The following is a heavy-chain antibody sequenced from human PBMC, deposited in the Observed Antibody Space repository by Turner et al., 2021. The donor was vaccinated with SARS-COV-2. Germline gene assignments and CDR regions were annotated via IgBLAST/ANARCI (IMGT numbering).Heavy chain of an antibody. D-gene: IGHD6-13*01. CDR3: ARVRSSSWRFDP. V-gene: IGHV3-7*01. Sequence: EVQLVESGGGLVQPGGSLRLSCAASGFTFSSYWMSWVRQAPGKGLEWGANIKQDGSEKYYVDSVKGRFTISRDNAKNSLDLQMNSLRAEDTAVYYCARVRSSSWRFDPWGQGTLVTVSS. J-gene: IGHJ5*02. CDR2: IKQDGSEK. CDR1: GFTFSSYW.